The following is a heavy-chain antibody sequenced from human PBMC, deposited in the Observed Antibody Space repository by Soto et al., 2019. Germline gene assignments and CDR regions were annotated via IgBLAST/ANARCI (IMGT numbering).Heavy chain of an antibody. D-gene: IGHD2-15*01. CDR1: GFTFSSYN. CDR2: ISRSGDRT. Sequence: EVQLVESGEGLVQPGGSLRLSCAASGFTFSSYNIHWIRQAPGKGLEFVSAISRSGDRTYYADSVKGRFTITRDNSKNTVWLQMGSLRAEDMAVYYCPRARCSSGQCYYFDYWGRGALVSVSS. CDR3: PRARCSSGQCYYFDY. V-gene: IGHV3-64*02. J-gene: IGHJ4*02.